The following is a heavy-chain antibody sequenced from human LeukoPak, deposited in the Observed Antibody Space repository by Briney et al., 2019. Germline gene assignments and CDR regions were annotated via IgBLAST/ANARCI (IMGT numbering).Heavy chain of an antibody. V-gene: IGHV1-69*01. J-gene: IGHJ4*02. Sequence: SVKVSCKASGGTFSSYAISWVRQAPGQGLEWMGGIIPIFGTANYAQKFQGRVTITADESTSTAYMELSSLRSEDTAVYYCARERYSSRTPTTFDYWGQGTLVTVSS. D-gene: IGHD6-13*01. CDR2: IIPIFGTA. CDR3: ARERYSSRTPTTFDY. CDR1: GGTFSSYA.